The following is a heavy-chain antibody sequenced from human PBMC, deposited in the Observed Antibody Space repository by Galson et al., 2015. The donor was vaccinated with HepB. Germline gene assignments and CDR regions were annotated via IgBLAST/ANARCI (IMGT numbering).Heavy chain of an antibody. V-gene: IGHV3-11*05. Sequence: SLRLSCAASGFTFSDYYMSWIRQAPGKGLEWVSYISSSSSYTNYADSMKGRFTISRDNAKNSLYLQMNSLRAEDTAVYYCARGGGRIAAAGGWFDPWGQGTLVTVSS. CDR1: GFTFSDYY. CDR2: ISSSSSYT. D-gene: IGHD6-13*01. CDR3: ARGGGRIAAAGGWFDP. J-gene: IGHJ5*02.